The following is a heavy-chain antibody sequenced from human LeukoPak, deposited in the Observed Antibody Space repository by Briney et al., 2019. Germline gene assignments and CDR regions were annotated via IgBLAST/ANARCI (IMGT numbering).Heavy chain of an antibody. CDR1: GYSFTSYW. D-gene: IGHD5-18*01. V-gene: IGHV5-51*01. J-gene: IGHJ3*02. CDR3: ARQGSGYSYGRAFDI. CDR2: IYPGDSDT. Sequence: GESLKISCKGSGYSFTSYWIGWVRQMPGKGLEWMGIIYPGDSDTRYSPSFQGQVTISADKSISTAYLQWSSLKASDTAMYYCARQGSGYSYGRAFDIWGQGTMVTVSS.